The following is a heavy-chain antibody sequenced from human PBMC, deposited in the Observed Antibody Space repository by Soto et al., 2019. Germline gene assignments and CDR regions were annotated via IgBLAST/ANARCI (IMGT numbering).Heavy chain of an antibody. CDR3: ARGPTLIAVAGTLLY. V-gene: IGHV1-69*12. Sequence: QVQLVQSGAEVKKPGSSVKVSCKASGGTFSSYAISWVRQAPGQGLEWMGGIIPIFGTANYAQKFQGRVTITADESTSTADRELSSLGSEDTAVYYCARGPTLIAVAGTLLYWGQGTLVTVSS. CDR2: IIPIFGTA. CDR1: GGTFSSYA. J-gene: IGHJ4*02. D-gene: IGHD6-19*01.